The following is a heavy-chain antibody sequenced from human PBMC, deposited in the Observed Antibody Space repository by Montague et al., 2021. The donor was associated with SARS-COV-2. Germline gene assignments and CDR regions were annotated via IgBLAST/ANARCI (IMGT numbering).Heavy chain of an antibody. CDR3: VRDHPYGGPRGAYDI. J-gene: IGHJ3*02. CDR2: IYDGGAV. Sequence: SETLSLTCTVSGGSITGYYWSWLRRSPGKGLEWIAYIYDGGAVNXSPSLGSRVTISTDTSKNQLSLKVNSVTAADTAVYYCVRDHPYGGPRGAYDIWGQGTVVTVSS. D-gene: IGHD4-23*01. CDR1: GGSITGYY. V-gene: IGHV4-59*01.